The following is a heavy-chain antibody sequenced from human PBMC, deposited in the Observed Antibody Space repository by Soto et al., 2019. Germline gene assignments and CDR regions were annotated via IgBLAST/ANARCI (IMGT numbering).Heavy chain of an antibody. J-gene: IGHJ4*02. V-gene: IGHV4-34*01. D-gene: IGHD5-18*01. CDR2: INHSGST. Sequence: QVQLQQWGAGLLKPSETLSLTCAVYGGSFSGYYWSWIRQPPGKGLEWIGEINHSGSTNYNPSLMSGVPTPADTAKNHFSRKLTSVTAADTAVYYCATRRSSYGPFDYWGQGTLVAVSS. CDR1: GGSFSGYY. CDR3: ATRRSSYGPFDY.